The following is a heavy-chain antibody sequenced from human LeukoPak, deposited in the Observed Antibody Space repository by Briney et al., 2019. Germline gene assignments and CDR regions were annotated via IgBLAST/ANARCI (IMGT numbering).Heavy chain of an antibody. CDR2: INPNSGGT. J-gene: IGHJ6*02. D-gene: IGHD2-2*01. Sequence: ASVKVSCKASGYTFTGYYMHWVRQAPGQGLEWMGWINPNSGGTNYAQTFQGRVTMTRDTSISTAYMELSRLRSDDTAVYYCARDVVPAAMPYYYYYYGMDVWGQGTTVTVSS. CDR3: ARDVVPAAMPYYYYYYGMDV. CDR1: GYTFTGYY. V-gene: IGHV1-2*02.